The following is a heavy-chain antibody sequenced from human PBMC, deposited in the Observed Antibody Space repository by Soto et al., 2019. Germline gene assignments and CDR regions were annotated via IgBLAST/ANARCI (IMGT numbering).Heavy chain of an antibody. CDR1: GGTFSSYA. V-gene: IGHV1-69*01. CDR2: IIPIFGTA. Sequence: QVQLVQSGAEVKKPGSSVKVSCKASGGTFSSYAISWVRQAPGQGLEWMGGIIPIFGTANYAQKFQGRVTITADESTSTAYMELSSLRSEDTAVYYCAKGLLSWYSGDYYYCGMDVWGQGTTVTVSS. J-gene: IGHJ6*02. CDR3: AKGLLSWYSGDYYYCGMDV. D-gene: IGHD6-13*01.